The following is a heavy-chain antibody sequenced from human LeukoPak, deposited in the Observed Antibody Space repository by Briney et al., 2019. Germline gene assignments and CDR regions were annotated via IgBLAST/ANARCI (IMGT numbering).Heavy chain of an antibody. J-gene: IGHJ4*02. CDR2: IYHSGST. CDR3: ARDLYCGGDCDY. CDR1: GGSISSSNW. Sequence: PSETLSLTCAVSGGSISSSNWWSWVRQPPGKGLERIGEIYHSGSTNYNPSLKSRVTISVDKSKNQFSLKLSSVTAADTAVYYCARDLYCGGDCDYWGQGTLVTVSS. V-gene: IGHV4-4*02. D-gene: IGHD2-21*01.